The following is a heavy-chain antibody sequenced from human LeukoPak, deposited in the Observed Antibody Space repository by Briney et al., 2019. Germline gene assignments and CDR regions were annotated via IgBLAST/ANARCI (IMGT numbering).Heavy chain of an antibody. CDR3: ARVGYYYDSSGHYRLYYGMDV. D-gene: IGHD3-22*01. CDR2: ISHSGYI. Sequence: PSETLSLTCTVSGFSTSSRYFWGWIRQPPGKRLEWIATISHSGYIYPSESLKSRATISVDTSKNQFSLKLSSVTAADTAVYYCARVGYYYDSSGHYRLYYGMDVWGQGTTVTVSS. CDR1: GFSTSSRYF. V-gene: IGHV4-38-2*02. J-gene: IGHJ6*02.